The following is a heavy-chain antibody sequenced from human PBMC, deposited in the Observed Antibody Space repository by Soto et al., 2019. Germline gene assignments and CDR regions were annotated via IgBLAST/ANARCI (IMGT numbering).Heavy chain of an antibody. Sequence: GGSLRLSCAASGFTFSSYSMNWVRQAPGKGLEWVSSISSSSSYIYYADSVKGRFTISRDNAKNSLYLQMNSLRAEDTAVYYCARGLQDIVVVPAAMRPSEYYYYYMDVWGKGTTVTVSS. CDR1: GFTFSSYS. CDR2: ISSSSSYI. V-gene: IGHV3-21*01. CDR3: ARGLQDIVVVPAAMRPSEYYYYYMDV. J-gene: IGHJ6*03. D-gene: IGHD2-2*01.